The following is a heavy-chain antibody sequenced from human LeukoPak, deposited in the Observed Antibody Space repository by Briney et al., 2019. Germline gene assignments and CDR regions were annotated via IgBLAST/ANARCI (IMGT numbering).Heavy chain of an antibody. J-gene: IGHJ5*02. Sequence: GGSLRLSCAASGFTFSSYWMSWVRQAPGKGLEWVANIKQDGSEKYYVDSVKGRFTISRDNAKNSPYLQMSSLRAEDTAVYYCARGGVGATTRYDNWFDPWGQGTLVTVSS. V-gene: IGHV3-7*01. CDR1: GFTFSSYW. D-gene: IGHD1-26*01. CDR2: IKQDGSEK. CDR3: ARGGVGATTRYDNWFDP.